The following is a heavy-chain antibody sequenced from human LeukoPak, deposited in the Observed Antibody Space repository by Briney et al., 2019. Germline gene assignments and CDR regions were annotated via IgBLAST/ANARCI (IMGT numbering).Heavy chain of an antibody. J-gene: IGHJ4*02. CDR3: AKDDSRYSSGTFDY. V-gene: IGHV3-23*01. D-gene: IGHD6-19*01. CDR2: ISGSGGST. Sequence: GGSLRLSCAASGFTFSSSAMRWVRQAPGKGLEWVSAISGSGGSTYYADSVKGRFTIPRGNSKNTLYLQMNSLRAEDTAVYYCAKDDSRYSSGTFDYWGQGTLVTVSS. CDR1: GFTFSSSA.